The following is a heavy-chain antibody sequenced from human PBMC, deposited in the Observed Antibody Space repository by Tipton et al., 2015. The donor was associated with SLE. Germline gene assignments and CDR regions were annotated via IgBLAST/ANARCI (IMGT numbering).Heavy chain of an antibody. J-gene: IGHJ4*02. D-gene: IGHD3-9*01. Sequence: LRLSCAVYGGSFSGYYWSWIRQPPGKGLEWIGYIYYSGSTNYNPSLKSRVTISVDTSKNQFSLKLSSVTAADTAVYYCARTDWTGYYFDYWGQGTLVTVSS. V-gene: IGHV4-59*12. CDR2: IYYSGST. CDR3: ARTDWTGYYFDY. CDR1: GGSFSGYY.